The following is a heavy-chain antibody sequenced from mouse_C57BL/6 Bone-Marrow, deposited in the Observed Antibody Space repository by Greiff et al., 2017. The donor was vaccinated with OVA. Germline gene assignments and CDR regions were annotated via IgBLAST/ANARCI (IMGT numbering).Heavy chain of an antibody. J-gene: IGHJ3*01. D-gene: IGHD2-12*01. CDR3: ARAYYSPFAY. CDR1: GYTFTSYW. CDR2: IYPGSGST. V-gene: IGHV1-55*01. Sequence: VKLQQPGAELVKPGASVKMSCKASGYTFTSYWITWVKQRPGQGLEWIGDIYPGSGSTNYNEKFKSKATLTVDPSSSTADMELSSLAAEDSAVYYCARAYYSPFAYWGQGTLVTVSA.